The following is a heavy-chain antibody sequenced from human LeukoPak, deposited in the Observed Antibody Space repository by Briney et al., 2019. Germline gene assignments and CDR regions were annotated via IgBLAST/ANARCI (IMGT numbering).Heavy chain of an antibody. CDR2: LYYSGST. J-gene: IGHJ5*02. CDR3: ARPRSRVSWFDP. CDR1: GGSISSSNYY. Sequence: SETLSLTCTGSGGSISSSNYYWGWIRQPPGKGLEWIGSLYYSGSTYYNPSLKSRVAISVDTSKNPFSLKLRSVTAADTAVYYCARPRSRVSWFDPWGQGTLVTVSS. V-gene: IGHV4-39*01. D-gene: IGHD2-8*01.